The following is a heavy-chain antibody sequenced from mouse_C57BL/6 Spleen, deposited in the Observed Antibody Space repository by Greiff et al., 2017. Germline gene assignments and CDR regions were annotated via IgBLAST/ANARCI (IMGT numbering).Heavy chain of an antibody. V-gene: IGHV1-7*01. CDR2: INPSSGYT. Sequence: VQLQQSGAELAKPGASVKLSCKASGYTFTSYWMHWVKQRPGQGLEWIGKINPSSGYTKYNQKFKVKATMTADKPSSTAYMQLSSLTYEESAVYYCARSGGPLYFDYWGQGTTRTVSS. CDR3: ARSGGPLYFDY. D-gene: IGHD3-1*01. J-gene: IGHJ2*01. CDR1: GYTFTSYW.